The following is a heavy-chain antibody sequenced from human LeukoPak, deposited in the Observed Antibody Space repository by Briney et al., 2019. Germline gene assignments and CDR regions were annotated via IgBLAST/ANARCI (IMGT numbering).Heavy chain of an antibody. CDR1: GYTFTNYD. CDR3: ARASGLDAFDI. J-gene: IGHJ3*02. CDR2: MNTNSGYT. D-gene: IGHD1-26*01. Sequence: ASAKVSCKASGYTFTNYDINWVRQAPGQGLEWMGWMNTNSGYTGYAQKFQGRVTITRNTSISTAYMELSSLRSEDTAVYYCARASGLDAFDIWGQGTMLTVSS. V-gene: IGHV1-8*03.